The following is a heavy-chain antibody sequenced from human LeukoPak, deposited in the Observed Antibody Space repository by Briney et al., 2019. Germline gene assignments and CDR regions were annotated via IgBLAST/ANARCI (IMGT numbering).Heavy chain of an antibody. CDR3: AREAVAGPTYFDY. J-gene: IGHJ4*02. V-gene: IGHV4-59*01. CDR1: GGSISNYY. CDR2: IYYSGST. Sequence: PSETLSLTCTVSGGSISNYYWSWIRQPPGKGLEWIGYIYYSGSTNYNPSLKSRVTISVDTSKNQFSLKLSSVTAADTAVYYCAREAVAGPTYFDYWGQGTLVTVSS. D-gene: IGHD6-19*01.